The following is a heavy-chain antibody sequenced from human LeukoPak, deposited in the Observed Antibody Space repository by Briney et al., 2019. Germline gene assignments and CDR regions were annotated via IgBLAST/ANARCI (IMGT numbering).Heavy chain of an antibody. J-gene: IGHJ5*02. D-gene: IGHD3-10*01. Sequence: PGGSLRLSCAASGFTFSSYSMNWARQARGKGLEWVAVISYDGSNKYYADSVKGRFTISRDNSKNTLYLQMNSLRAEDTAVYYCARDRITMVRGVIKNRNWFDPWGQGTLVSVSS. V-gene: IGHV3-30*03. CDR2: ISYDGSNK. CDR3: ARDRITMVRGVIKNRNWFDP. CDR1: GFTFSSYS.